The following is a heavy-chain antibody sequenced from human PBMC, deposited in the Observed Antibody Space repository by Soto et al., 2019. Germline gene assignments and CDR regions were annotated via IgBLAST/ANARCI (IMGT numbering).Heavy chain of an antibody. J-gene: IGHJ2*01. D-gene: IGHD6-19*01. CDR2: ITSTSSFI. CDR1: GFTFSSHS. CDR3: ARGAVGGIGYFEL. Sequence: EVQLVESGGGLVKPGGSLRLSCTASGFTFSSHSVNWVRQAPGKGLEWVSCITSTSSFIYYADSVKGRFTISRDNSKHSLSLQMDSLRAEDTAVYYCARGAVGGIGYFELCGRGTPVTVSS. V-gene: IGHV3-21*02.